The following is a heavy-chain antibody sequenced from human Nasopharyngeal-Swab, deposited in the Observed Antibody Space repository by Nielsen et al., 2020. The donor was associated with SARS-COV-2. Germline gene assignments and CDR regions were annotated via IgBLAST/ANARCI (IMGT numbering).Heavy chain of an antibody. Sequence: GESLKISCAASGFTFSSYWMSWVRQAPGKGLEWVANIKQDGSEKYYVDSVKGRFTISRDNAKNSLYLQMNSLRAEDTVVYYCARDRVSNYENYYYYGMDVWGQGTTVTVSS. CDR2: IKQDGSEK. J-gene: IGHJ6*02. V-gene: IGHV3-7*01. D-gene: IGHD4-11*01. CDR1: GFTFSSYW. CDR3: ARDRVSNYENYYYYGMDV.